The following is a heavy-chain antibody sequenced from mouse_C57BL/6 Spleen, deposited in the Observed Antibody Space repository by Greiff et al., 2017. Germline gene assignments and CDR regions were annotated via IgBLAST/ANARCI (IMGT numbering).Heavy chain of an antibody. V-gene: IGHV1-80*01. D-gene: IGHD2-2*01. CDR3: ARGKEKYGYPLDY. CDR1: GYAFSSYW. CDR2: IYPGDGDT. J-gene: IGHJ2*01. Sequence: QVQLKQSGAELVKPGASVKISCKASGYAFSSYWMNWVKQRPGKGLEWIGQIYPGDGDTNYNGKFKGKATLTADKSSSTAYMQLSSLTSEDSAVYFCARGKEKYGYPLDYWGQGTTLTVSS.